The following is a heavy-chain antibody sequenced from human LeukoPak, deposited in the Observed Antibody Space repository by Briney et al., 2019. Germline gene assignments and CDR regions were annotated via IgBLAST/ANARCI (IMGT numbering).Heavy chain of an antibody. CDR3: ARGLSAIVY. Sequence: TSETLSLTCAVYGGSFSGYYWSWIRQPPGKGLEWIGEINHSGSTNYNPSLKSRVTISVDTSKNQFSLRLSSVTAADTVVYYCARGLSAIVYWGQGTLVTVSS. V-gene: IGHV4-34*01. CDR2: INHSGST. D-gene: IGHD2-15*01. J-gene: IGHJ4*02. CDR1: GGSFSGYY.